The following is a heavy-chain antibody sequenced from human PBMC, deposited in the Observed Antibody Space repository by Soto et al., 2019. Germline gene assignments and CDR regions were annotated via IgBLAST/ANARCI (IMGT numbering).Heavy chain of an antibody. V-gene: IGHV1-18*01. J-gene: IGHJ6*03. CDR3: ARDSGSRDIASYFYYYNNMDI. Sequence: GDSVKVSCKASGYTFSSYGISWVRQAPGQGLEWMGWISAYNANIKYAQKFQGRVTMTTDTPTTTAYMELTSLRSDDTAVYYCARDSGSRDIASYFYYYNNMDIWG. CDR1: GYTFSSYG. D-gene: IGHD5-12*01. CDR2: ISAYNANI.